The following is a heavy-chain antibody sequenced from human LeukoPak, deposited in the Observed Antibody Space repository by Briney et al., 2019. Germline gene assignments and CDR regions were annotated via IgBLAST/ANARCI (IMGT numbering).Heavy chain of an antibody. J-gene: IGHJ5*02. D-gene: IGHD2-2*01. V-gene: IGHV1-69*06. CDR3: ARDREGYCSSTSCYPSNWFDP. CDR2: IIPIFGTA. Sequence: SVKVSCKASGGTFSSYAISWVRQAPGQGLEWMGGIIPIFGTANYAQRFQGRVTITADKSTSTAYMELSSLRSEDTAVYYCARDREGYCSSTSCYPSNWFDPWGQGTLVTVSS. CDR1: GGTFSSYA.